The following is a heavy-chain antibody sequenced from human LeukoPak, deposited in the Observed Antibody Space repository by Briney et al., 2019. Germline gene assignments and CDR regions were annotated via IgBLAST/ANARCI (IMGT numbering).Heavy chain of an antibody. CDR1: GYTFTGYY. CDR3: ATQRGSYLWGTDFDY. CDR2: INPNSGDT. V-gene: IGHV1-2*02. D-gene: IGHD3-16*01. Sequence: GASVKVSCKASGYTFTGYYMHWVRQAPGQGLEWMGWINPNSGDTKFAREFQGRVTMTRDTSISTAYMWLSRLRSDDTAGYYCATQRGSYLWGTDFDYWGQGTLVTVSS. J-gene: IGHJ4*02.